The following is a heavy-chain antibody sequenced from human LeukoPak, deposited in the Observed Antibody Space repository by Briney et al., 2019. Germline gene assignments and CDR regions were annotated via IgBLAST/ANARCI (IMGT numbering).Heavy chain of an antibody. J-gene: IGHJ4*02. CDR1: GGSISSYY. CDR2: IYYSGST. V-gene: IGHV4-59*01. CDR3: ARDPGIAAAGTGL. D-gene: IGHD6-13*01. Sequence: SETLSLTCTVSGGSISSYYWSWIRQPPGKGPEWIGYIYYSGSTNYNPSLKSRVTISVDTSKNQFSLKLSSVTAADTAVYYCARDPGIAAAGTGLWGQGTLVTVSS.